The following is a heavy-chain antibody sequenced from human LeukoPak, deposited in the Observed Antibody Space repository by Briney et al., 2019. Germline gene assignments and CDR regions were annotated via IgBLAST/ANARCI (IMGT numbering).Heavy chain of an antibody. CDR2: ISDTGGNT. J-gene: IGHJ4*02. CDR1: GFTFSTYA. V-gene: IGHV3-23*01. Sequence: GGSLRLSCAASGFTFSTYAMSWVRQTPERGLEWVSAISDTGGNTFYADSVKGRFTISRDNSKNTLYLQMNSLRAEDTAVYYCASPGYSSGWYQLDYWGQGTLVTVSS. CDR3: ASPGYSSGWYQLDY. D-gene: IGHD6-19*01.